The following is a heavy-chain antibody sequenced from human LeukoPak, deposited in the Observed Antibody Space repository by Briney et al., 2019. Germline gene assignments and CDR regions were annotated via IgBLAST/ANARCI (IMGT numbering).Heavy chain of an antibody. V-gene: IGHV3-73*01. CDR2: IRNKPNNHAT. CDR1: GFTFSGAG. J-gene: IGHJ4*02. Sequence: GGSLKLSCAVSGFTFSGAGLHWVRQAPGKGLEWVGRIRNKPNNHATSYAASVKGRFAISRDDSKNTAYLQLNSLRTEDTAVYYCTRDYGGSIFDYWGQGTMVIVSS. CDR3: TRDYGGSIFDY. D-gene: IGHD4-23*01.